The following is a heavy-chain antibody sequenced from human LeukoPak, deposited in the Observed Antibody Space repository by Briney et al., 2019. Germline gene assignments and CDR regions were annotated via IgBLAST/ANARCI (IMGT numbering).Heavy chain of an antibody. CDR1: GGSIGSYY. CDR2: IYYSGST. Sequence: SETLSLTCTVSGGSIGSYYWTWIRQPPGKGLEWIGYIYYSGSTNYNPSLKSRVTISVDTSKNQFSLKLSSVTTADTAVYYCARYYYDNSGSIYAFDTWGQGTMVTVSS. V-gene: IGHV4-59*01. CDR3: ARYYYDNSGSIYAFDT. J-gene: IGHJ3*02. D-gene: IGHD3-22*01.